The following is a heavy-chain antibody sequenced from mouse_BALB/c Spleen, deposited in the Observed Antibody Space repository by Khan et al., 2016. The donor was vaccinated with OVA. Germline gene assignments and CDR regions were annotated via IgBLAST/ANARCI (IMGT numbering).Heavy chain of an antibody. D-gene: IGHD3-2*02. Sequence: VQLKESGPGLVKPSQSLSLTCTVTGYSITSDYAWNWIRQFPGNKLECMGYISYSGNTKYNPSLKSRISITRDTSKNQFFLQLNFVTIEDTATYYCARIQGGGFDYWGQGTTLTVSS. CDR2: ISYSGNT. CDR3: ARIQGGGFDY. CDR1: GYSITSDYA. J-gene: IGHJ2*01. V-gene: IGHV3-2*02.